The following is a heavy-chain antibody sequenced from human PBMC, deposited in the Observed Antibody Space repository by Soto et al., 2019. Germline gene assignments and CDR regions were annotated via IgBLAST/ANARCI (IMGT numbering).Heavy chain of an antibody. V-gene: IGHV3-23*01. CDR1: GFTFSCCA. CDR2: IHGDGDYI. D-gene: IGHD1-1*01. CDR3: VKYRVAGSLSNWSCTS. Sequence: EVQLLESGGGLVQPGGSLRLSCAASGFTFSCCALRLVRQAPGKGLDYVSTIHGDGDYIHYSDSVKGRFTISRDNSRKTLYLQMNSLIADDTAVYYGVKYRVAGSLSNWSCTSWGRCSRVTVSS. J-gene: IGHJ2*01.